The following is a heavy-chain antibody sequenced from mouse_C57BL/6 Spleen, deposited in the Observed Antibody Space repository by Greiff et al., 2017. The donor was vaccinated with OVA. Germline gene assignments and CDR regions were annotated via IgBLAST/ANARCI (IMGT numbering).Heavy chain of an antibody. Sequence: QVQLKQPGAELVKPGASVKVSCKASGYTFTSYWMHWVKQRPGQGLEWIGRIHPSDSDTNYNQKFKGKATLTVDKSSSTAYMQLSSLTSEDSAVYYCAIGRYYGSSPHYWGQGTTLTVSS. CDR3: AIGRYYGSSPHY. J-gene: IGHJ2*01. V-gene: IGHV1-74*01. D-gene: IGHD1-1*01. CDR1: GYTFTSYW. CDR2: IHPSDSDT.